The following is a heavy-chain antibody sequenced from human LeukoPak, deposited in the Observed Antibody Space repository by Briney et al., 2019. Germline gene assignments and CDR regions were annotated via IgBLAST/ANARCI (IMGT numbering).Heavy chain of an antibody. Sequence: GGSLRLSCAASGFTFSSYAMSWVRQAPGKGLEWVSSISSSGGNTYYADSVKGRFTISRDNSKNTLYLQMNSLRDEDTAVYYCARDPNDYWGQGTLVTVSS. J-gene: IGHJ4*02. CDR2: ISSSGGNT. V-gene: IGHV3-23*01. CDR3: ARDPNDY. CDR1: GFTFSSYA.